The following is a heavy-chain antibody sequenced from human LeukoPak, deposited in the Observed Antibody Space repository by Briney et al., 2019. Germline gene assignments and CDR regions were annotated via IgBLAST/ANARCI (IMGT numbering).Heavy chain of an antibody. CDR3: ATDRKVGTWDPRFNY. CDR2: IRQDDSEK. Sequence: GGSLRLSCSASGLTFSVFGMMWVRKAPGKGLVCVGNIRQDDSEKNYVDSVKGRFTISRDNAKFSLYLQMNSLRAEDTAIYYCATDRKVGTWDPRFNYWGQGTLVTVSS. J-gene: IGHJ4*02. CDR1: GLTFSVFG. D-gene: IGHD4-23*01. V-gene: IGHV3-7*01.